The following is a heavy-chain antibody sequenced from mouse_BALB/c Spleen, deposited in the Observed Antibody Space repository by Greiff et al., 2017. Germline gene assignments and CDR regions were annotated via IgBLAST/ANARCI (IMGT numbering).Heavy chain of an antibody. Sequence: VQLKESGPGLVAPSQSLSITCTVSGFSLTSYGVHWVRQPPGKGLEWLGVIWAGGSTNYNSALMSRLSISKDNSKSQVFLKMNSLQTDDTAMYYCARGPFYGSSSYYYAMDYWGQGTSVTVSS. D-gene: IGHD1-1*01. CDR2: IWAGGST. CDR3: ARGPFYGSSSYYYAMDY. CDR1: GFSLTSYG. V-gene: IGHV2-9*02. J-gene: IGHJ4*01.